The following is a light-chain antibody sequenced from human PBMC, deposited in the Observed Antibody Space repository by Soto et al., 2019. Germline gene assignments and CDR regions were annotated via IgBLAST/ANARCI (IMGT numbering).Light chain of an antibody. CDR2: EVS. J-gene: IGKJ1*01. Sequence: DIVMTQTPLSLSLTPGHPSSISCKSSEILLHSDGKTYLYWYLQKPGQPPQLLIYEVSNRFSGVPDRLSGSGSGKDFTLEISRVEAEDVGVYYCMQSRQLPRTFGQGTKVDIK. V-gene: IGKV2D-29*01. CDR1: EILLHSDGKTY. CDR3: MQSRQLPRT.